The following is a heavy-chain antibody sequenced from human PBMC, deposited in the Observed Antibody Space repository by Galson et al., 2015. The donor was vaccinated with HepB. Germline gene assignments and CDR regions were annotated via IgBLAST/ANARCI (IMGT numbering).Heavy chain of an antibody. V-gene: IGHV4-39*07. CDR1: SGPISSSDSY. CDR2: IYYGGIT. J-gene: IGHJ4*02. D-gene: IGHD2-2*01. Sequence: SETLSLTCTVSSGPISSSDSYWGWVRQPPGKGLEWIGNIYYGGITSYNPSLKSRVTISVGTSTKQFSLKLTSVTAADTAVYYCARTSYCGTTSCYFSGTYNVDSWGQGTLVTVSS. CDR3: ARTSYCGTTSCYFSGTYNVDS.